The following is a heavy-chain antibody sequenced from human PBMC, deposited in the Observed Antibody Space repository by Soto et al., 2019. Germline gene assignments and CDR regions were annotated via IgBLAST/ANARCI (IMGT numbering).Heavy chain of an antibody. CDR1: GGTFSSYT. V-gene: IGHV1-69*08. CDR3: AREGGTRDYDY. Sequence: QVQLVQSGAEVKKPGSSVKVSCKASGGTFSSYTISWVRQAPGQGLEWMGRIIPILGIANYAQKFQGRVTITADKSTSTAYIELSSLRSEDTAVYYCAREGGTRDYDYRGQGTLVTVSS. D-gene: IGHD3-16*01. J-gene: IGHJ4*02. CDR2: IIPILGIA.